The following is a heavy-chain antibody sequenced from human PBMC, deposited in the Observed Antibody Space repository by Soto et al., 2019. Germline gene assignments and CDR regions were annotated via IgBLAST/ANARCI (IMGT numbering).Heavy chain of an antibody. D-gene: IGHD6-6*01. Sequence: SETLSLTCAVYGGSFSGYYWSWIRQPPGKGLEWIGEINHSGSTNYTPSLKSRVTISVDTSKNQFSLKLSSVTAADTAVYYCARARGDSSSPIDYWGQGTLVTVSS. CDR3: ARARGDSSSPIDY. V-gene: IGHV4-34*01. J-gene: IGHJ4*02. CDR1: GGSFSGYY. CDR2: INHSGST.